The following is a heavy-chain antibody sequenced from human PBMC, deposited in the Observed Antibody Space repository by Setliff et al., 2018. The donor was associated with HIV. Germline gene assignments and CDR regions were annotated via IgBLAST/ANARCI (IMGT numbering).Heavy chain of an antibody. D-gene: IGHD2-2*01. CDR2: INPSGGST. CDR1: GYTFTSYY. CDR3: ARVVGIVPGATDYFDY. Sequence: ASVKVSCKASGYTFTSYYMHWVRQAPGQGLEWMGIINPSGGSTSYAQKFQGRVTMTRDTSISTAYMELSSLRSDDTAVYYCARVVGIVPGATDYFDYWGQGTLVTVSS. V-gene: IGHV1-46*01. J-gene: IGHJ4*02.